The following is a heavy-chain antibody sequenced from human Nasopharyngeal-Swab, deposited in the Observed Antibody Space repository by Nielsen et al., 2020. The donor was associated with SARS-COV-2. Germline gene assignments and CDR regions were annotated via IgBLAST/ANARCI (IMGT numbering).Heavy chain of an antibody. J-gene: IGHJ6*02. CDR1: GFTFDDYA. CDR3: AKDSTRLFCSGGSCYSWGYYYYGMDV. D-gene: IGHD2-15*01. Sequence: LKISCAASGFTFDDYAMHWVLQAPGKGLEWVSGSSWNSGSIGYADSVKGRFTISRDNAKNSLYLQMNSLRAEDTALYYCAKDSTRLFCSGGSCYSWGYYYYGMDVWGQGTTVTVSS. V-gene: IGHV3-9*01. CDR2: SSWNSGSI.